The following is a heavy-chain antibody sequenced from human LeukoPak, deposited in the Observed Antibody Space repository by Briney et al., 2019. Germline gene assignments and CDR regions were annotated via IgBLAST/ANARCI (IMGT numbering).Heavy chain of an antibody. CDR3: AKGSGGPYCSSTSCYVVAH. J-gene: IGHJ4*02. Sequence: PGGSLRLSCAASGFTFSSYAMYWVRQAPGKGLEWVSAISGSGGSTYYADSVKGRFTISRDNSKNTLYLQMNSLRAEDTAVYYCAKGSGGPYCSSTSCYVVAHWGQGTLVTVSS. V-gene: IGHV3-23*01. D-gene: IGHD2-2*01. CDR1: GFTFSSYA. CDR2: ISGSGGST.